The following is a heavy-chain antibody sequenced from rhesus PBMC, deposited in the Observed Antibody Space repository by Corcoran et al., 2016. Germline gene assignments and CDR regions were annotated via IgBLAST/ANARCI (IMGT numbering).Heavy chain of an antibody. CDR2: IYVSCSST. CDR1: GGSISSSY. Sequence: QLQLQESGPGLVKPSETLSVTCAVSGGSISSSYWSWIRQAPGKGLEWIGYIYVSCSSTRSIPSLKRRVTLSGDTSKNQLSLKLRFVTTAGTAVYDCAGVTTVSVDYWGQGVLVTVSS. D-gene: IGHD4-23*01. J-gene: IGHJ4*01. V-gene: IGHV4-169*01. CDR3: AGVTTVSVDY.